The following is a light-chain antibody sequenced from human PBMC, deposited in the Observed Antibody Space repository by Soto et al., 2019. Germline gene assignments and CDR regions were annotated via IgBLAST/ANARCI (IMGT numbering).Light chain of an antibody. Sequence: DIQMTQYPSSLSASVGDRVTITCRASQSISSYLNWYQQKPGKAPKLLIYDASSLQSGVPSRFSGSGSGTDFTLTISSLQPEDFATYYCQQSYSTPLFGPGTKGDIK. CDR3: QQSYSTPL. CDR2: DAS. J-gene: IGKJ3*01. V-gene: IGKV1-39*01. CDR1: QSISSY.